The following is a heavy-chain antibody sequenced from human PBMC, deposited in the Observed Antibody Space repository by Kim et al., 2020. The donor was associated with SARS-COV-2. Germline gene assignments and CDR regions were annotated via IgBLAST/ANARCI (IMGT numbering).Heavy chain of an antibody. CDR1: GFTFDDYA. J-gene: IGHJ5*02. Sequence: GGSLRLSCAASGFTFDDYAMHWVRQAPGKGLEWFSGISWNSGSIGYADSVKGRFTISRDNAKNSLYLQMNSLRAEDTALYYCARGAMVRGPDVFDPWGQGTLVTVSS. V-gene: IGHV3-9*01. CDR2: ISWNSGSI. CDR3: ARGAMVRGPDVFDP. D-gene: IGHD3-10*01.